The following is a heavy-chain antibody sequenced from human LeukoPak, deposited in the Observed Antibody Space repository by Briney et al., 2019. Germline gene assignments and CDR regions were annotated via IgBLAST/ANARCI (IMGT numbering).Heavy chain of an antibody. Sequence: GRSLRLSCAASGFTFSSYAMHWVRQAPGKGLEGVAVISYDGSNKYYADSVKGRFTISRDNSKNTLYLKMNSLRAEDTAVYYCASAYYGDYSSFDYWGQGTLVTVSS. CDR1: GFTFSSYA. D-gene: IGHD4-17*01. V-gene: IGHV3-30-3*01. J-gene: IGHJ4*02. CDR3: ASAYYGDYSSFDY. CDR2: ISYDGSNK.